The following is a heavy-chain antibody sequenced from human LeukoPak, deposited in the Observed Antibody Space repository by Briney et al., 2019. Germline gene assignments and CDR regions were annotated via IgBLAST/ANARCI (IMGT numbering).Heavy chain of an antibody. CDR1: GFTFSSYE. D-gene: IGHD3-10*02. V-gene: IGHV3-48*03. Sequence: GGSLRLSCAASGFTFSSYEMNWVRQAPGKGLEWVSCISSSGSTIYYADSVKGRFTISGDNAKNSLYLQMNSLRAEDTAVYYCAELGITMIGGVWGKGTTVTISS. CDR3: AELGITMIGGV. J-gene: IGHJ6*04. CDR2: ISSSGSTI.